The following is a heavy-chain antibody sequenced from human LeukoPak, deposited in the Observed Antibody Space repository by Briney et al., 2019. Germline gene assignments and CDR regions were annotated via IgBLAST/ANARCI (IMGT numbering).Heavy chain of an antibody. V-gene: IGHV4-61*02. J-gene: IGHJ4*02. CDR3: ARDGAGQWLVH. Sequence: PSETLSLTCTVSGDSISNDNYFWSWIRQPAGKGLEWIGRIYTGGGTLYNPSLKSRVTISLDTSRNQFSLRLSSVSAADTAVYYCARDGAGQWLVHWGRGARVTVSS. CDR2: IYTGGGT. D-gene: IGHD6-19*01. CDR1: GDSISNDNYF.